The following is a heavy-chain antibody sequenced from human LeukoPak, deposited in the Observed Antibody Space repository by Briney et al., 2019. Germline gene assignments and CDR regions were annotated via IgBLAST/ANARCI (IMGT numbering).Heavy chain of an antibody. CDR3: ARDRSTTHFDY. CDR1: GFTFSSYG. J-gene: IGHJ4*02. CDR2: IWYDGSNT. D-gene: IGHD5/OR15-5a*01. Sequence: GRSLRLSCAASGFTFSSYGMHWVRQAPGKGLEWVAMIWYDGSNTYYADSVKGRFTISRDNSKNTLFLQMDSLRAEDTAVYYCARDRSTTHFDYWVQGTLVTVSS. V-gene: IGHV3-33*01.